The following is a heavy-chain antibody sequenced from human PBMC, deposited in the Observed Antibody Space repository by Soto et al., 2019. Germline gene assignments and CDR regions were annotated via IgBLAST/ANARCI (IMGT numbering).Heavy chain of an antibody. V-gene: IGHV5-10-1*01. D-gene: IGHD2-15*01. CDR3: ASGRWNLHFHY. Sequence: PGESLKISCKASGYIFINQWITWVRQMPGKGLEWMGNIDPSDSYTNYSPSFQDHVTISVDKSIRTAYLQWTSLKTSDTAIYYCASGRWNLHFHYWGQGSLVTVSS. CDR2: IDPSDSYT. CDR1: GYIFINQW. J-gene: IGHJ4*02.